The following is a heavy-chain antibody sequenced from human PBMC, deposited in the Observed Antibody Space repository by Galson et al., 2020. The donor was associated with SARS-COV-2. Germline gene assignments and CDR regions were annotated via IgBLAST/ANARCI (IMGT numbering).Heavy chain of an antibody. V-gene: IGHV3-7*01. J-gene: IGHJ4*02. CDR3: ARDRLQQDY. D-gene: IGHD2-2*01. CDR1: GFTLSNYW. CDR2: IKEAGSEK. Sequence: QLGESLKIYCAAPGFTLSNYWMSWVRQGPGKGLEWVANIKEAGSEKYYVASVKGRFTISRDNAKNSLYLQMNSLRAEDTAVYYCARDRLQQDYWGQGTLVTVSS.